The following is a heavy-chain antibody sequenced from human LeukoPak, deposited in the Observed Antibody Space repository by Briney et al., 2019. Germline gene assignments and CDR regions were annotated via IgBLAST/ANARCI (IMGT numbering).Heavy chain of an antibody. D-gene: IGHD5-24*01. CDR2: INHSGST. Sequence: KSSETLSLTCAVYGGSFSGYYWSWIRQPPGKGLEWIGEINHSGSTNYNPSLKRRVTISVHTSKNQFSLKLSSVTAADTAVYYCARDGYKRDYWGQGTLVTVSS. J-gene: IGHJ4*02. CDR1: GGSFSGYY. CDR3: ARDGYKRDY. V-gene: IGHV4-34*01.